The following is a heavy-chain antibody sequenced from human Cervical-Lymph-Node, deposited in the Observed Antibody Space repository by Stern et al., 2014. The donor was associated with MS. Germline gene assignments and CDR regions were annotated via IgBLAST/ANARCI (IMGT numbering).Heavy chain of an antibody. CDR1: GYSFTSYW. D-gene: IGHD1/OR15-1a*01. CDR2: IYPGDSDT. Sequence: EVHLVESGAEVKKPGDSLKISCKASGYSFTSYWIGWVRQMPGKGLEWMGIIYPGDSDTRYSPSFQGQVTISADRSISTAYLQWSSLKASDTAMYYCVRQAPEQTLDYWGQGTLVTVSS. J-gene: IGHJ4*02. CDR3: VRQAPEQTLDY. V-gene: IGHV5-51*01.